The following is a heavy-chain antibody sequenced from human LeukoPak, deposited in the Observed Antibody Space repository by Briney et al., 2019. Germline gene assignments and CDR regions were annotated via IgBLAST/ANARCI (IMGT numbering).Heavy chain of an antibody. CDR2: INHSGST. Sequence: SETLSLTCAVYGGSFSGYCWSWIRQPPGKGLEWIGEINHSGSTNYNPSLKSRVTISVDTSKNQFSLKLSSVTAADTAVYYCARGRFPITMVRGVTFDPWGQGTLVTVSS. J-gene: IGHJ5*02. V-gene: IGHV4-34*01. D-gene: IGHD3-10*01. CDR1: GGSFSGYC. CDR3: ARGRFPITMVRGVTFDP.